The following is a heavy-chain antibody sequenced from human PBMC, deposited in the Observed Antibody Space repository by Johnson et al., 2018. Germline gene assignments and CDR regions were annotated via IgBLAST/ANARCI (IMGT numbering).Heavy chain of an antibody. J-gene: IGHJ3*02. CDR2: ISDSSGYI. CDR3: ARGRYSSGSDALHI. Sequence: VQLVESGGGLVKXGGSXRLXCAASGFTFSSYTMNWVRQAPGKGLEWVSSISDSSGYIHYADSVKGRFTISRDNAKNSLYLQMNSLRAEEPAVYYCARGRYSSGSDALHIWGQGTMVTVSS. D-gene: IGHD6-19*01. V-gene: IGHV3-21*01. CDR1: GFTFSSYT.